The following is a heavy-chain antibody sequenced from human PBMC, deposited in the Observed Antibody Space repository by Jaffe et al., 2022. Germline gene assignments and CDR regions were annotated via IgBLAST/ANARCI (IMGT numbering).Heavy chain of an antibody. D-gene: IGHD3-22*01. Sequence: QVQLQESGPGLVKPSQTLSLTCTVSGGSISSGSYYWSWIRQPAGKGLEWIGRIYTSGSTNYNPSLKSRVTISVDTSKNQFSLKLSSVTAADTAVYYCARENYDSSGYYPASDYWGQGTLVTVSS. V-gene: IGHV4-61*02. CDR3: ARENYDSSGYYPASDY. J-gene: IGHJ4*02. CDR1: GGSISSGSYY. CDR2: IYTSGST.